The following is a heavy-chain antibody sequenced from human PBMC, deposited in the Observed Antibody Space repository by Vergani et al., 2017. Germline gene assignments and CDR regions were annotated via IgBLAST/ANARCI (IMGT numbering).Heavy chain of an antibody. CDR3: ARGDYDILTGYYSDY. CDR1: GYTFSTYG. CDR2: ISAYNGNT. J-gene: IGHJ4*02. V-gene: IGHV1-18*01. Sequence: QVQLVQSGAEVKKPGASVKVSCKASGYTFSTYGISWVRQAPGQGLEWMGWISAYNGNTNYPEKFQGRLTMTTDTSTRTAYMELRSLRSDDTAVYYCARGDYDILTGYYSDYWGQGTLVTVSS. D-gene: IGHD3-9*01.